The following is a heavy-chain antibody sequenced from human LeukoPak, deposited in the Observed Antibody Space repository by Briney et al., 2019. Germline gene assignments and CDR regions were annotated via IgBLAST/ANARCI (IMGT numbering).Heavy chain of an antibody. J-gene: IGHJ4*02. CDR3: ARARGYDFWSGYSSAYYFDY. D-gene: IGHD3-3*01. V-gene: IGHV4-30-4*01. CDR1: GGSISSGDYY. Sequence: SETLSLTCTVSGGSISSGDYYWSWIRQPPGKGLEWIGYIYYSGSTYYNPSLKSRVTISVDTSKNQFSLKLSSVTAADAAVYYCARARGYDFWSGYSSAYYFDYWGQGTLVTVSS. CDR2: IYYSGST.